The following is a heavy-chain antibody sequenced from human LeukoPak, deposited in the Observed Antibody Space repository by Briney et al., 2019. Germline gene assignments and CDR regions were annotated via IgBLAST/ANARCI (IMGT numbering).Heavy chain of an antibody. J-gene: IGHJ4*02. V-gene: IGHV4-59*01. D-gene: IGHD6-6*01. CDR3: ARGGKYSSSPDY. CDR2: IYYSGST. Sequence: PSETLSLTCTVSGGSISSYYWSWIRQPPGKGLEWIGYIYYSGSTNYNPSLKSRVTISVDTSKNQFSLKLSSVTAADTAVYYCARGGKYSSSPDYWGRGTLVTVSS. CDR1: GGSISSYY.